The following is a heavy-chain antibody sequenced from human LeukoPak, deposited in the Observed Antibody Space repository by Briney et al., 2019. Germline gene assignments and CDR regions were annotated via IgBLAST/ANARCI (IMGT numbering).Heavy chain of an antibody. V-gene: IGHV3-23*01. J-gene: IGHJ4*02. Sequence: GGSLRLSCAASGFTFSTYAMSWVRQPPGKGLEWVSAISGSGGSTYYADSVKGRFTISRDSSKNTLYLQMNSLRAEDTAVYYCAKDRRENIPMRYFFHHWGRGTLVTVSS. CDR2: ISGSGGST. CDR1: GFTFSTYA. CDR3: AKDRRENIPMRYFFHH. D-gene: IGHD2-8*01.